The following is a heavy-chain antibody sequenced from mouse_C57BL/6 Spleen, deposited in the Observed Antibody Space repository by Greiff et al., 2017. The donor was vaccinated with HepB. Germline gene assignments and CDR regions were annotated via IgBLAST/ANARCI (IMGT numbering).Heavy chain of an antibody. CDR3: GAGLGAWFAY. Sequence: VKLQESGAELVKPGASVKISCKASGYAFSSYWMNWVKQRPGKGLEWIGQIYPGDGDTNYNGKFKGKATLTADKSSSTAYMQLSSLTSEDSAVYFCGAGLGAWFAYWGQGTLVTVSA. J-gene: IGHJ3*01. D-gene: IGHD4-1*01. V-gene: IGHV1-80*01. CDR1: GYAFSSYW. CDR2: IYPGDGDT.